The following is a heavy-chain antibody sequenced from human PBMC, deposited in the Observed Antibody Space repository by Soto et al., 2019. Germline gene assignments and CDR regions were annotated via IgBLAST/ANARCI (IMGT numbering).Heavy chain of an antibody. Sequence: QVQLVQSGAEVKKPGSSVKVSCKASGGTFSSYAISWVRQAPGQGLEWMGGIIPIFGTANYAQKFQGRVTITADESTSTAYRELSSLRSEDTAVYYFARVAGPRRYYYYYGMDVWGQGTTVTVSS. CDR2: IIPIFGTA. CDR3: ARVAGPRRYYYYYGMDV. J-gene: IGHJ6*02. V-gene: IGHV1-69*01. CDR1: GGTFSSYA.